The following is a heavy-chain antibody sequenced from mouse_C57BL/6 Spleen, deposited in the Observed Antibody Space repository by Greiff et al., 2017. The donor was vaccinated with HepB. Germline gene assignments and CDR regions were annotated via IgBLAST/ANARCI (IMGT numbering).Heavy chain of an antibody. CDR2: IRNKANNHAT. CDR3: TRLFTSGYFDY. V-gene: IGHV6-6*01. CDR1: GFTFSDAW. Sequence: EVQLVESGGGLVQPGGSMKLSCAASGFTFSDAWMDWVRQSPEKGLEWVAEIRNKANNHATYYAESVKGRFTISRDDSKSSVYLQMNSLRAEDTGIYYCTRLFTSGYFDYWGQGTTLTVSS. J-gene: IGHJ2*01. D-gene: IGHD1-3*01.